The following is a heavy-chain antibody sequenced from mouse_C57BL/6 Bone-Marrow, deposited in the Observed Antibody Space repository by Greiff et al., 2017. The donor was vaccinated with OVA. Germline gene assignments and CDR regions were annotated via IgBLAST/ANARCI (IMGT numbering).Heavy chain of an antibody. CDR3: ARGGWLLVFDY. CDR1: GYTFTSYW. D-gene: IGHD2-3*01. CDR2: IDPSDSYT. Sequence: QVQLQQPGAELVKPGASVKMSCKASGYTFTSYWMQWVKQRPGQGLEWIGEIDPSDSYTNYNQKFKGKATLTVDTSSSTAYMQLSSLTSEDSAVYYCARGGWLLVFDYWGQGTTLTVSS. J-gene: IGHJ2*01. V-gene: IGHV1-50*01.